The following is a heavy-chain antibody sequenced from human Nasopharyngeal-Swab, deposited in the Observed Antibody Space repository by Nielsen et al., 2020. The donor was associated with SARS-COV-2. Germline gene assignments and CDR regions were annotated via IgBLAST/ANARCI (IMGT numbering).Heavy chain of an antibody. CDR3: AKGGLYSSSSAWFDY. Sequence: GESLKISCVASGFNFNNFGMHWIRQAPGKGLEWVAVISYDGSNKYYADSVKGRFTISRDNSKNTLYLQMNSLRAEDTAVYYCAKGGLYSSSSAWFDYWGQGTLVTVSS. J-gene: IGHJ5*01. CDR2: ISYDGSNK. V-gene: IGHV3-30*18. D-gene: IGHD6-6*01. CDR1: GFNFNNFG.